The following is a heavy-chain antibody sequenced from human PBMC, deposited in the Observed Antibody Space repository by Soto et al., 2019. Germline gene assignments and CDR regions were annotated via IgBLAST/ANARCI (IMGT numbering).Heavy chain of an antibody. J-gene: IGHJ2*01. CDR1: GVSISTSSYY. Sequence: SETLSLTCAVSGVSISTSSYYWGWVRLAPGKGLEWIASIYNTGSTYYNPSLNTRVTISVDTSKNQFSLNLSSMTAADTAVYYCVRHGSCSSIRRFSGYFDLLGRCTLVTVST. CDR3: VRHGSCSSIRRFSGYFDL. CDR2: IYNTGST. V-gene: IGHV4-39*01. D-gene: IGHD2-15*01.